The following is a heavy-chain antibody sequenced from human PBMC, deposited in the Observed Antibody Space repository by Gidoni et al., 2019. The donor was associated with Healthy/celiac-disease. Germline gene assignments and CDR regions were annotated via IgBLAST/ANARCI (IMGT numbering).Heavy chain of an antibody. V-gene: IGHV3-66*01. CDR2: IYSGGST. CDR3: ARDLGTRYYDSSGYYYVNYYYYGMDV. CDR1: GFPVSTHY. D-gene: IGHD3-22*01. J-gene: IGHJ6*02. Sequence: EVQLVESGGGLVQPGGSLSLYCDASGFPVSTHYITWGRQAPGKGLGWVSVIYSGGSTYYANSVKGRFTISRDNSKNTLYLQMNSLRAEDTAVYYCARDLGTRYYDSSGYYYVNYYYYGMDVWGQGTTVTVSS.